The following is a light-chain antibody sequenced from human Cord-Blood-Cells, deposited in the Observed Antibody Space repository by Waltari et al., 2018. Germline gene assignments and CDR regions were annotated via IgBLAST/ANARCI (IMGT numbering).Light chain of an antibody. CDR1: SSDIGNNT. Sequence: QSVLPQPPSVSAAPRQRVTIPCSGSSSDIGNNTVTWYQQHPANAPKLLIYYDALLPSGVSDRCSGSKSGTSASLASSGLQSEDDADYYYAAWDDSLNGVVFGGGTKLTVL. CDR2: YDA. CDR3: AAWDDSLNGVV. V-gene: IGLV1-36*01. J-gene: IGLJ2*01.